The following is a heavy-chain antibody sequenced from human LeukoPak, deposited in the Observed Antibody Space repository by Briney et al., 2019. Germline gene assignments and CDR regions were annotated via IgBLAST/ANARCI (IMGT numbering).Heavy chain of an antibody. CDR1: GFTFSNYA. CDR3: AKWGDYDVLTGYYDPDY. V-gene: IGHV3-23*01. CDR2: FTGSGGGT. J-gene: IGHJ4*02. Sequence: GASLRLTCAASGFTFSNYAMSWVRQAPGKGLEWVSAFTGSGGGTYYADSVTGRFTISRDNSKNTLYLQMNSLRADDTAVYYCAKWGDYDVLTGYYDPDYWGQGTLVTVSS. D-gene: IGHD3-9*01.